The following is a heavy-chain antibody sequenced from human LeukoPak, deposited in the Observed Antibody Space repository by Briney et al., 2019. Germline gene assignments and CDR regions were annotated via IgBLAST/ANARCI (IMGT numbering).Heavy chain of an antibody. CDR3: AIANPLYCSSTTCLFDY. CDR2: INPNSGDT. CDR1: GYTFTDYY. J-gene: IGHJ4*02. D-gene: IGHD2-2*01. Sequence: ASVKVSCKASGYTFTDYYMHWVRQAPGQGFEWMGWINPNSGDTNYAQKFQGRVTMTRDTSISTAHMELSRLRSDDTAVYYCAIANPLYCSSTTCLFDYWGQGTLVTVSS. V-gene: IGHV1-2*02.